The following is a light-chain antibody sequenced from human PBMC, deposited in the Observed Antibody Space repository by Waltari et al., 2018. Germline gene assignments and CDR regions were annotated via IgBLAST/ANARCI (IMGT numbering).Light chain of an antibody. CDR1: QSVGSN. J-gene: IGKJ4*01. Sequence: IVMTQSPASLSVSPGDRATFSCTTSQSVGSNLAWYQQKPGQAPRLLIYGASTRATGIPASFSGSGSGTEFTLTISSLQSEDFAVYYCQQYSSWPLTFGGGTKVEIK. CDR3: QQYSSWPLT. V-gene: IGKV3-15*01. CDR2: GAS.